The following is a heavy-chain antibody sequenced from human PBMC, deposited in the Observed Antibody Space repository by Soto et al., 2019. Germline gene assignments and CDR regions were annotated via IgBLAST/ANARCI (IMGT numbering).Heavy chain of an antibody. J-gene: IGHJ6*03. CDR3: ARDGRSAAAGPYYYYMDV. D-gene: IGHD6-13*01. CDR1: GFTFSSYA. CDR2: ISSSSSTI. Sequence: PGGSLRLSCAASGFTFSSYAMSWVRQAPGKGLEWVSYISSSSSTIYYADSVKGRFTISRDNAKNSLYLQMNSLRAEDTAVYYCARDGRSAAAGPYYYYMDVWGKGTTVTVS. V-gene: IGHV3-48*01.